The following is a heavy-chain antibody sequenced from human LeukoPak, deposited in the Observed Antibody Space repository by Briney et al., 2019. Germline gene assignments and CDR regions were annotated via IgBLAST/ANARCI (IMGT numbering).Heavy chain of an antibody. J-gene: IGHJ4*02. CDR2: IYYSGST. D-gene: IGHD3-9*01. Sequence: SETLSLTCTVSGGSISSSSYYWGWIRQPPGKGLEWIGSIYYSGSTYYNPSLKSRVTISVDTSKNQFSLKLSSVTAADTAVYYCAGLLLTGYYGGDYWGQGTLVTVSS. CDR1: GGSISSSSYY. V-gene: IGHV4-39*01. CDR3: AGLLLTGYYGGDY.